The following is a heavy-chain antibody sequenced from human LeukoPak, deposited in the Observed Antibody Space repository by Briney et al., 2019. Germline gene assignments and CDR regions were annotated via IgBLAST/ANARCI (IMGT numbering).Heavy chain of an antibody. J-gene: IGHJ6*02. CDR3: ARFLAAAGHQGGHHYGMDV. Sequence: ASVKVSCKASGYTFTSYAMHWVRQAPGQRLEWMGWINAGNGNTKYSQKFQGRVTITRDTSASTAYMELSSLRSEDTAVYYCARFLAAAGHQGGHHYGMDVWGQGTTVTVSS. D-gene: IGHD6-13*01. V-gene: IGHV1-3*01. CDR1: GYTFTSYA. CDR2: INAGNGNT.